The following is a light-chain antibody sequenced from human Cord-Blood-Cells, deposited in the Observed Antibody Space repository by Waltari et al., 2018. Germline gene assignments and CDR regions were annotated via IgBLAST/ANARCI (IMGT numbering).Light chain of an antibody. Sequence: EIVLTQSPGTLSLSRGDRATLSCRASQRVSSSYLAWFQQKPGQAHRLLIYGASSRATGIPDRFSGSGSGTDFTLTISRLEPEDFAVYYCQQYGSSPWTFGQGTKVEIK. CDR3: QQYGSSPWT. CDR2: GAS. CDR1: QRVSSSY. J-gene: IGKJ1*01. V-gene: IGKV3-20*01.